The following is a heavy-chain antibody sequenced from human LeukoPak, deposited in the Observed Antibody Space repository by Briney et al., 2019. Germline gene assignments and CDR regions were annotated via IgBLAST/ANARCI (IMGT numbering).Heavy chain of an antibody. Sequence: GGSLRLSCAASGFTFDDYTMHWVRQAPGKGLEWVSLISWDGGSTYYADSVKGRFTISRDNSKNSLYLQMNSLRTEDTAVYYCARDRWDIVVVVAAIFDYWGQGTLVTVSS. D-gene: IGHD2-15*01. CDR3: ARDRWDIVVVVAAIFDY. J-gene: IGHJ4*02. CDR2: ISWDGGST. CDR1: GFTFDDYT. V-gene: IGHV3-43*01.